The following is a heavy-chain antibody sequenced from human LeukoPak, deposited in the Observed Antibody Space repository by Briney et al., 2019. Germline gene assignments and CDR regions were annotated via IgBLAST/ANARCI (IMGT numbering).Heavy chain of an antibody. J-gene: IGHJ4*02. Sequence: GGSLRLSCAASGFTFDDYAMHWVRQAPGKGLEWVSGISWNSGSIGYADSVKGRFTISRDNAKNSLYLQMNSLRAEDTALYYCAAGGPRDYWGQGTLVTVSS. CDR3: AAGGPRDY. CDR1: GFTFDDYA. V-gene: IGHV3-9*01. D-gene: IGHD3-16*01. CDR2: ISWNSGSI.